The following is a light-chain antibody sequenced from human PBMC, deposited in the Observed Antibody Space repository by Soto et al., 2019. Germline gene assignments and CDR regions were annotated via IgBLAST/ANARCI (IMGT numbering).Light chain of an antibody. CDR1: SSYVGGYNY. CDR2: DVS. J-gene: IGLJ2*01. CDR3: SSYTSSSTLPV. V-gene: IGLV2-14*01. Sequence: QSVLTQPASVSGSPGQSITISCTGTSSYVGGYNYVSWYQRHPGKAPKLMIYDVSNRPSGVSNRFSGSKSGNTASLTISGLQAEDEADYYCSSYTSSSTLPVFGGGTKVTV.